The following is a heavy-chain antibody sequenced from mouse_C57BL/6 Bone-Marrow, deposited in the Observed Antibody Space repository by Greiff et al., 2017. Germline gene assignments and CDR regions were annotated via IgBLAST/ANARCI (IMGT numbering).Heavy chain of an antibody. CDR2: IDPENGDT. CDR1: GFNIKDDY. D-gene: IGHD1-1*02. Sequence: VQLQQSGAELVRPGASVKLSCTASGFNIKDDYMHWVKQRPEQGLEWIGWIDPENGDTEYASKFQGKSTITADTSSNTAYLQLSILTSEDTAVYCSTKFHDYVCDDWYFDVWGTGTTVTVSS. J-gene: IGHJ1*03. V-gene: IGHV14-4*01. CDR3: TKFHDYVCDDWYFDV.